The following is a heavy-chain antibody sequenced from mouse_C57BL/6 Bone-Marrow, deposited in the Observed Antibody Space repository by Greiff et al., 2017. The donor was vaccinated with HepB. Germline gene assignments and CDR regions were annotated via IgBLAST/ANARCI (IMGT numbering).Heavy chain of an antibody. Sequence: EVKLVESGGGLVKPGGSLKLSCAASGFTFSSYAMSWVRQTTEKRLEWVATISYGGSYTYYPDNVKGRFTISRDNAKNNLYLQMSHLKSEDTAMYYCASPSYYREAWFAYWGQGTLVTVSA. CDR3: ASPSYYREAWFAY. CDR2: ISYGGSYT. D-gene: IGHD2-14*01. J-gene: IGHJ3*01. V-gene: IGHV5-4*03. CDR1: GFTFSSYA.